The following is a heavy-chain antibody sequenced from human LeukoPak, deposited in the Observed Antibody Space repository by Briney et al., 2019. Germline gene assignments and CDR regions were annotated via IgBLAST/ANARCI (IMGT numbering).Heavy chain of an antibody. Sequence: SETLSLTCTVSGGSLSNYYWSWIRQSPGKGLEWLGFIYYTGTTKYNPSLKSRVTISVDRSKNQFSLQLRSVTAADTAVYHCARHSWGLQFFGSWGQGTLVTVSS. D-gene: IGHD7-27*01. CDR1: GGSLSNYY. V-gene: IGHV4-59*08. CDR2: IYYTGTT. CDR3: ARHSWGLQFFGS. J-gene: IGHJ5*01.